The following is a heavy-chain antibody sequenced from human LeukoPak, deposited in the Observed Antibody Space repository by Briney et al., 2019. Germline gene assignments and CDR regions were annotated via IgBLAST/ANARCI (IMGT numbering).Heavy chain of an antibody. CDR2: IGINGVST. V-gene: IGHV3-23*01. J-gene: IGHJ4*02. CDR1: GFTFSTYA. CDR3: AKDKKAGGPGDYFDY. Sequence: GGSLRLSCAASGFTFSTYAMSWVRQAPGKGLEWVSAIGINGVSTFYADSVRGRFTISRDNSKNTVYLQMNSLRAEDAAVYYCAKDKKAGGPGDYFDYWGRGTLVTVSS. D-gene: IGHD7-27*01.